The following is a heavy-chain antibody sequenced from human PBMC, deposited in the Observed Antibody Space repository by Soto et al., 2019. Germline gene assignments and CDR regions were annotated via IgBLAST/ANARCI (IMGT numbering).Heavy chain of an antibody. V-gene: IGHV5-51*01. D-gene: IGHD3-16*02. Sequence: EVQLVQSGAEVKKPGESLKISCKGSGYSFTSYWIGWVRQMPGKGLEWMGIIYPGDSDTRYSPSFQGQVTISADKSISTAYLQWSSLKASDTAMYYCARVGLLRLGELSLYGGHFDYWGQGTLVTVSS. J-gene: IGHJ4*02. CDR3: ARVGLLRLGELSLYGGHFDY. CDR2: IYPGDSDT. CDR1: GYSFTSYW.